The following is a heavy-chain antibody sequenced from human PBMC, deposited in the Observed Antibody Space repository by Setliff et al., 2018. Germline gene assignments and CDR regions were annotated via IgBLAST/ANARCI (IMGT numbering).Heavy chain of an antibody. J-gene: IGHJ4*02. V-gene: IGHV4-61*09. CDR2: IYTSGST. CDR3: ATNPYQLLNFDY. D-gene: IGHD2-2*01. Sequence: SETLSLTCTVSGGFISDSRFYWSWIRQPAGKGLEWIGHIYTSGSTNYNPSLKSRVTISVDTSKNQFSLKLSSVTAADTAVYYCATNPYQLLNFDYWGQGTLVTVSS. CDR1: GGFISDSRFY.